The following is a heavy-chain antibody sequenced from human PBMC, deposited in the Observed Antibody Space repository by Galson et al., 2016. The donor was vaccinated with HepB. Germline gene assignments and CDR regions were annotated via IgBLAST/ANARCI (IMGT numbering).Heavy chain of an antibody. CDR1: GYSFTSYW. CDR3: ARGSMVRGVTHFL. V-gene: IGHV5-10-1*01. D-gene: IGHD3-10*01. J-gene: IGHJ4*02. Sequence: KKPGESLRISCKGSGYSFTSYWITWVRQMPGKGLEWMGRIDPGDSYTTYRPSFQGHVTHSADKSISTTYLQWSSLKASDTAMYYCARGSMVRGVTHFLWGQGTLVTVSS. CDR2: IDPGDSYT.